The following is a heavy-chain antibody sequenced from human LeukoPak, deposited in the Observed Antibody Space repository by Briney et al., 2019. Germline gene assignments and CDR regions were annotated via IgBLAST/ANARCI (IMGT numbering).Heavy chain of an antibody. D-gene: IGHD3-22*01. Sequence: SETLSLTCAVYGGSFSGYFWSWIRQPPGKGLEWIGEINRGGSTNYNPSLKSRVTISVDTSKNQFSLKLRSVTAADTAVYYCARVVQSTDSSGFYLPEYFQHWGQGTLVTVSS. CDR2: INRGGST. V-gene: IGHV4-34*01. CDR1: GGSFSGYF. J-gene: IGHJ1*01. CDR3: ARVVQSTDSSGFYLPEYFQH.